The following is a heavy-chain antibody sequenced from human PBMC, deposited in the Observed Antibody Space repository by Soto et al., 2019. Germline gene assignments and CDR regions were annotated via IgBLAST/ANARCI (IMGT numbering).Heavy chain of an antibody. CDR2: ISYDGSKK. V-gene: IGHV3-30*18. CDR3: AKDLDVVVVVTATRGLDV. CDR1: GFTFDNYG. J-gene: IGHJ6*02. Sequence: QVQLVESGGGVVQPGRSLRLSCAASGFTFDNYGLHWVRRAPGKGLEWVAVISYDGSKKFYADSVTGRFTISRDNSKNTLYLQMNTLRVEDTAVYYCAKDLDVVVVVTATRGLDVWGQGTTVTVSS. D-gene: IGHD2-15*01.